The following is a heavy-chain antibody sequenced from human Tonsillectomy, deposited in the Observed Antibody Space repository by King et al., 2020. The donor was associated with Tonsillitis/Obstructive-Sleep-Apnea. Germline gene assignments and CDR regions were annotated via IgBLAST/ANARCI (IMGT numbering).Heavy chain of an antibody. CDR3: AKFPSEYCSSGTCPNWLEP. D-gene: IGHD2-15*01. V-gene: IGHV3-23*04. CDR1: GFSFSTYA. J-gene: IGHJ5*02. Sequence: VQLVESGGGLVQPGGSLRLSCAASGFSFSTYAMTWVRQAPGKGLEWVAALSGSGGTTYYADSVKGRFTISRDNSKNTLYLQMNSLRAEDAAIYYCAKFPSEYCSSGTCPNWLEPWGQGTLVTVSS. CDR2: LSGSGGTT.